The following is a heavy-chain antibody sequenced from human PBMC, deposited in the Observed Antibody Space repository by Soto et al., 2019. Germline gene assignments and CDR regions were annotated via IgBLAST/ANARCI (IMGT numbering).Heavy chain of an antibody. V-gene: IGHV4-39*01. J-gene: IGHJ4*02. Sequence: SETLSLTCTVSGGSISSSSYYWGWIRQPPGKGLEWIGSIYYSGSTYYNPSLKSRVTISVDTSKNQFSLKLSSVTAADTAVYYCARQCDYGGNPGDYWGQGTLVTVSS. D-gene: IGHD4-17*01. CDR2: IYYSGST. CDR3: ARQCDYGGNPGDY. CDR1: GGSISSSSYY.